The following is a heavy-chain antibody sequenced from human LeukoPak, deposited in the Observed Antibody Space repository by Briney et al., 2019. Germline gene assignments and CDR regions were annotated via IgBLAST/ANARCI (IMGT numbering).Heavy chain of an antibody. CDR2: IYYSGST. Sequence: SETLSLTCTVSGGSISSYYWSWIRQPPGKGLEWIGYIYYSGSTNYSPSLKSRVTISVDTSKNQFSLKLSSVTAADTAVYYCARERYSSSWPKGWFDPWGQGTLVTVSS. D-gene: IGHD6-13*01. V-gene: IGHV4-59*01. CDR1: GGSISSYY. CDR3: ARERYSSSWPKGWFDP. J-gene: IGHJ5*02.